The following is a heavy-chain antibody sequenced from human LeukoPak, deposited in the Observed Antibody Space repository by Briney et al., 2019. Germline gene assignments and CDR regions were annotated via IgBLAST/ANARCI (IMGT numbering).Heavy chain of an antibody. J-gene: IGHJ6*04. D-gene: IGHD2-2*01. CDR1: GYTFTSYG. V-gene: IGHV1-18*04. Sequence: ASVKVSCKASGYTFTSYGISWVRQAPGQGLEWMGWISAYNGNTNYAQKLQDRVTMTTDTSTSTAYMELRSLRSDDTAVYYCARAGVCSSTSCYADLYYYYYGMDVWGKGTTVTVSS. CDR2: ISAYNGNT. CDR3: ARAGVCSSTSCYADLYYYYYGMDV.